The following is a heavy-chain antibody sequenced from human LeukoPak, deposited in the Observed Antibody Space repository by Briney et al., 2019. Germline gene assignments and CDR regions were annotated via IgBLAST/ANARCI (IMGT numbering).Heavy chain of an antibody. CDR2: IYSGGNT. J-gene: IGHJ6*03. CDR1: GFTVSSNS. V-gene: IGHV3-53*01. Sequence: GGSLRLSCTVSGFTVSSNSMSWVRQAPGKGLEWVSFIYSGGNTHYSDSVKGRFTISRDNSKNTLYLQMNSLRADDTAVYYCATPVPHGSDPSLHYYYMDVWGKGTTVTISS. CDR3: ATPVPHGSDPSLHYYYMDV. D-gene: IGHD3-10*01.